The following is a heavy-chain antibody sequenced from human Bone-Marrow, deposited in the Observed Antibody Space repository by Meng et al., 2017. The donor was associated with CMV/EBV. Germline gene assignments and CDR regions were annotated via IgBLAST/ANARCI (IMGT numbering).Heavy chain of an antibody. V-gene: IGHV1-69*05. CDR3: ARDADLGYDFWSGYYPRYYYYGMDV. CDR1: GGTFSSYA. D-gene: IGHD3-3*01. J-gene: IGHJ6*02. CDR2: IIPIFGTA. Sequence: SVKVSCKASGGTFSSYAISWVRQAPGQGLEWMGGIIPIFGTANYAQKFQGRVTITTDESTSTAYMELRSLRSDDTAVYYCARDADLGYDFWSGYYPRYYYYGMDVWGQGTTVTVSS.